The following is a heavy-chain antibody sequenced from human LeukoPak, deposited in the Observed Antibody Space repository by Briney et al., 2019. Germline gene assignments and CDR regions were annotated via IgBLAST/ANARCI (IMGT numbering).Heavy chain of an antibody. J-gene: IGHJ6*02. V-gene: IGHV4-34*01. Sequence: SETLSLTCAVCGGSFSGYYWSWIRQPPGKGLEWIGEINHSGSTNYNPSLKSRVTISVDTSKNQFSLKLSSVTAADTAVYYCARGSGFRLHPYYYYGMDVWGQGTTVTVSS. CDR3: ARGSGFRLHPYYYYGMDV. D-gene: IGHD4-11*01. CDR2: INHSGST. CDR1: GGSFSGYY.